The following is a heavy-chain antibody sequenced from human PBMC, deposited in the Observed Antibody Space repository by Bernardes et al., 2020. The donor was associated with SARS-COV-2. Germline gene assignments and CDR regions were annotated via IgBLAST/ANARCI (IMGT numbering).Heavy chain of an antibody. Sequence: GSLRLSCAASGFSFSNYGMHWVRQAPGKGLEWVAIKPTDAYKENYADSVKGRFTISRDNAKNMLYLQMDSLRPEDTAVYYCAKSVSLAGYYLDYWGQGTLVTVAS. J-gene: IGHJ4*02. CDR3: AKSVSLAGYYLDY. D-gene: IGHD6-19*01. CDR2: KPTDAYKE. V-gene: IGHV3-30*18. CDR1: GFSFSNYG.